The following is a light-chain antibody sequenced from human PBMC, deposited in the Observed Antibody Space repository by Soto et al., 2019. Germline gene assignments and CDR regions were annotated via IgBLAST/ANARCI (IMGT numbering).Light chain of an antibody. V-gene: IGLV2-14*01. J-gene: IGLJ2*01. Sequence: QSVLTQPASVSGSPGQSITISCTGTSSDVGGYNYVSWYQQHPGKAPKLMIYDVSNRPSGVSNRFSGSKSGNTASLTISGLQAEDEADYYCSSYTSSSTDVVFGGGTKVTVI. CDR2: DVS. CDR3: SSYTSSSTDVV. CDR1: SSDVGGYNY.